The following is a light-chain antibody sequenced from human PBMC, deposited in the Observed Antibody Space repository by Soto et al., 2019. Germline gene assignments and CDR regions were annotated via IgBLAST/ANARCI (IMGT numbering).Light chain of an antibody. V-gene: IGKV3-15*01. Sequence: EIVMTQSPATLSVSPGERATLSCRASQSVSSNLAWYQQKPGQAPRLLIYGASTRATGIPDRFSGSVSGTEFTLTISSLQSEDFAVYYCQQYNKWPPYTFGQGTKLEIK. CDR3: QQYNKWPPYT. J-gene: IGKJ2*01. CDR2: GAS. CDR1: QSVSSN.